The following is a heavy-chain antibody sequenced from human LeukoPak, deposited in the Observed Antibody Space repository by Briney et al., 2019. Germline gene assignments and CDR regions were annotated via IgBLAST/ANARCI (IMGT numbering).Heavy chain of an antibody. Sequence: GGSLRLSCAASGFTFSSYSMNWVRQAPGKGLEWVSSMSSSSSYIYYADSVKGRFTISRDNAKNSLYLQMDSLRAEDTAVYYCATSDDLWSGMDNWGQGTLVTVSS. CDR2: MSSSSSYI. CDR1: GFTFSSYS. V-gene: IGHV3-21*01. D-gene: IGHD3-3*01. CDR3: ATSDDLWSGMDN. J-gene: IGHJ4*02.